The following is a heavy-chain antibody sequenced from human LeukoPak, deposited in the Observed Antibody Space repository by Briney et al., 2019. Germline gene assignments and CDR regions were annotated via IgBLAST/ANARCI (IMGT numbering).Heavy chain of an antibody. V-gene: IGHV4-59*05. Sequence: PSETLSLTCTVSGGSISSYYWSWIRQPPGKGLEWIGSIYYSGSTYYNPSLKSRVTISVDTSKNQFSLKLSSVTAADTAVYYCASLSPLSGGGPWGQGTLVTVSS. D-gene: IGHD3-16*01. CDR1: GGSISSYY. CDR3: ASLSPLSGGGP. CDR2: IYYSGST. J-gene: IGHJ5*02.